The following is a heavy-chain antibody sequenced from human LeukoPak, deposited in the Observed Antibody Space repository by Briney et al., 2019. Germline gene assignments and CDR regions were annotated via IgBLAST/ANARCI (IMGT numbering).Heavy chain of an antibody. CDR2: INHSGST. D-gene: IGHD3-22*01. Sequence: SETLSLTCAVYGGSFSGYYWRWIRQPPGKGLEWIGEINHSGSTNYNPSLKSRVTISVDTSKNQFSLKLSSVTAADTAVYYCAVDYYDSSGYYDNFDYWGQGTLVTVSS. CDR1: GGSFSGYY. J-gene: IGHJ4*02. CDR3: AVDYYDSSGYYDNFDY. V-gene: IGHV4-34*01.